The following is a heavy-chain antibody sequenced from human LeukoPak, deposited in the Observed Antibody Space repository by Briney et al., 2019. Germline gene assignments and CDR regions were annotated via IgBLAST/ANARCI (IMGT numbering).Heavy chain of an antibody. J-gene: IGHJ4*02. D-gene: IGHD4-17*01. Sequence: GGSLRLSCVASGFTFSSYWMHWVRQAPGKGLVWVSRINSDGSSTSYADSVKGRFTISRDNAKNTLYLQMNSLRAEDTAVYYCARGARGMILTTYLAYFDYWGRGTLVSVSS. CDR1: GFTFSSYW. CDR3: ARGARGMILTTYLAYFDY. CDR2: INSDGSST. V-gene: IGHV3-74*01.